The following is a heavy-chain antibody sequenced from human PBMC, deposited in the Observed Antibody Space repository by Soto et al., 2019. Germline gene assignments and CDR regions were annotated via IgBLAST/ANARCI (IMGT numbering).Heavy chain of an antibody. CDR2: ISAYNGNT. CDR1: VYTFTVYV. Sequence: GVSVKVSCKASVYTFTVYVVSCGRLATGQGLEWMGWISAYNGNTNYAQKLQGRVTMTTDTSTSTAYMELRSLRSDDTAVYYCARDGVAAAGSGAFDIWGQGTMVTVSS. CDR3: ARDGVAAAGSGAFDI. J-gene: IGHJ3*02. V-gene: IGHV1-18*01. D-gene: IGHD6-13*01.